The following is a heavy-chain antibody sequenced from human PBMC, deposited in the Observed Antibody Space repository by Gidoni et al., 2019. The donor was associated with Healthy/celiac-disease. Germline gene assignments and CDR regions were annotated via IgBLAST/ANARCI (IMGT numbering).Heavy chain of an antibody. J-gene: IGHJ6*02. Sequence: GYADSVKGRFTISRDNAKNSLYLQMNSLRAEDTALYYCARVGDDYGYYYYGMDVWGQGTTVTVSS. V-gene: IGHV3-20*03. D-gene: IGHD4-17*01. CDR3: ARVGDDYGYYYYGMDV.